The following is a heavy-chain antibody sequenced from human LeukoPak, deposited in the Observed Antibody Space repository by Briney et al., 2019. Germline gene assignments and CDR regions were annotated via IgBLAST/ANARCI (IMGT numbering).Heavy chain of an antibody. CDR2: MSGRGGST. V-gene: IGHV3-23*01. D-gene: IGHD5-12*01. Sequence: PGGSLRLSCAASGFTFSSYAMSWLRQAPGKGLEWVSAMSGRGGSTYYADCVKGRFTISRDNSKNTLYLQMNSLRAEDTAVYYCAKTRIVATLFDYWGQGTLVTVSS. CDR1: GFTFSSYA. CDR3: AKTRIVATLFDY. J-gene: IGHJ4*02.